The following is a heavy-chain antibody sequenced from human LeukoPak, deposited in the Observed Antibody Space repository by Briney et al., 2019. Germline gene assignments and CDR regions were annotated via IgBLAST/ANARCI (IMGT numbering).Heavy chain of an antibody. D-gene: IGHD3-10*01. V-gene: IGHV1-18*01. CDR2: ISAYNGNT. J-gene: IGHJ4*02. CDR1: GYTFTSYG. CDR3: ARDWVPLHYGSGELFQYYFDY. Sequence: HRASVKVSCKASGYTFTSYGISWVRQAPGQGLEWMGWISAYNGNTNYAQKLQGRVTMTTDTSTSTAYMELSRLRSGDTAVYYCARDWVPLHYGSGELFQYYFDYWGQGTLVTVSS.